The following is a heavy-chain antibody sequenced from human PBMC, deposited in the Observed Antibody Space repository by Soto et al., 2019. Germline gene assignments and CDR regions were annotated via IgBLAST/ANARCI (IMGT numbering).Heavy chain of an antibody. V-gene: IGHV4-59*01. Sequence: SETLSLTCTVSGGSISSYYWSWIRQPPGKGLEWIGYIYYSGSTNYNPSLKSRVTISVDTSKNQFSLKLSSVTAADTAVYYCARGGSRQQLGANWGQGTLVTVSS. CDR2: IYYSGST. D-gene: IGHD6-13*01. CDR1: GGSISSYY. J-gene: IGHJ4*01. CDR3: ARGGSRQQLGAN.